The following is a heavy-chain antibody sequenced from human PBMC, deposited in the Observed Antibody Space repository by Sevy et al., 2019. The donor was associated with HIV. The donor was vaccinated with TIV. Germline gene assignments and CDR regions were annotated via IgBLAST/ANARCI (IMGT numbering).Heavy chain of an antibody. CDR3: ARHSPRDDAFDI. J-gene: IGHJ3*02. V-gene: IGHV5-51*01. CDR2: SYAGDSDT. CDR1: GYSITSYW. Sequence: GESLKISCKGSGYSITSYWIGWVRQMPGQGLEWMGISYAGDSDTRYSPSFEGQVTTSPDKSFSTAYLQWSGLKAADTAMCYCARHSPRDDAFDIWGQGTMVTVSS.